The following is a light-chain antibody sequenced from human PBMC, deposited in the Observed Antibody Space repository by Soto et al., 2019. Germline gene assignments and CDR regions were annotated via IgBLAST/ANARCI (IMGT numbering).Light chain of an antibody. V-gene: IGLV2-14*03. CDR3: SSYASRNTVI. CDR1: SSDVGGYNY. J-gene: IGLJ2*01. CDR2: DVS. Sequence: QSVLTQPASVSGSPGQSITISCTGTSSDVGGYNYVSWYQQHPGKAPKLMIYDVSNRPSGISYRFSGSKSGNTASLTISRLHAEDEADYYCSSYASRNTVILGGGTKVTVL.